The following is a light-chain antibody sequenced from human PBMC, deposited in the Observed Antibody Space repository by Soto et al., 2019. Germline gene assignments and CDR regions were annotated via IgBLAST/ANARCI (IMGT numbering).Light chain of an antibody. CDR1: TGAVTSGHY. CDR3: LLSYSGARPL. V-gene: IGLV7-46*01. CDR2: DTS. J-gene: IGLJ2*01. Sequence: QAVVTQEPSLTVSPGGTVTLTCGSSTGAVTSGHYPYWFQQKPGQAPRTLIYDTSNRHSWTPARFSGSLLGGKAALTLSGAHPEDEAEYYCLLSYSGARPLFGGGTQLTVL.